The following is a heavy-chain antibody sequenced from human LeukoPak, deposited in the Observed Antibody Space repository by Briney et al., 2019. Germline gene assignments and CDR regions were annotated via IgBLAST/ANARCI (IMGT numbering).Heavy chain of an antibody. CDR1: GGSISSYY. Sequence: SETLSLTCTVSGGSISSYYWGWIRQPPGKGLEWIGYIYYSGSTNYNPSLKSRVTISVDTSKNQFSLKLSSVTAADTAVYYCARGGGFGDPSEVRYYYYGMDVWGQGTTVTVSS. D-gene: IGHD3-10*01. J-gene: IGHJ6*02. V-gene: IGHV4-59*01. CDR3: ARGGGFGDPSEVRYYYYGMDV. CDR2: IYYSGST.